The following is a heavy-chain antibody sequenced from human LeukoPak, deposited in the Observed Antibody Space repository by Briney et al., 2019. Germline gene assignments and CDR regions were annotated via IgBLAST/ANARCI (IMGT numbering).Heavy chain of an antibody. CDR2: ISGSGGST. D-gene: IGHD6-13*01. CDR3: AKEGVYSSNWYRWFDP. V-gene: IGHV3-23*01. J-gene: IGHJ5*02. Sequence: PGGSLRLSCAASGFTFSSYAMSWVRQAPGKGLEWVSAISGSGGSTYYADSVKGRFTISRDNSKNTLYLQMNSLRAEDTAVYYCAKEGVYSSNWYRWFDPWGQGTLVTVSS. CDR1: GFTFSSYA.